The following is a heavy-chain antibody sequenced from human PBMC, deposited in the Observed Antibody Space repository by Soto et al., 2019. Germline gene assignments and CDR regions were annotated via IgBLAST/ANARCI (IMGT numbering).Heavy chain of an antibody. Sequence: TLSLTCAVSGGSIISDGYSWSWIRQPPGKGLQWIGHIYEGGNTYYTPSLESRVAISTDKSKNQFSLRLSSVTAADTAVYYCVRRSPEDAFDIWGQGTMVTVSS. J-gene: IGHJ3*02. CDR1: GGSIISDGYS. CDR2: IYEGGNT. V-gene: IGHV4-30-2*01. CDR3: VRRSPEDAFDI.